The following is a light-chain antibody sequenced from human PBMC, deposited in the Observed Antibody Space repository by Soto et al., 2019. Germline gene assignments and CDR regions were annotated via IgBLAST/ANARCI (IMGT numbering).Light chain of an antibody. J-gene: IGKJ2*01. Sequence: DIVMTQSPDSLAVSLGERATINCKSSQSVLYSSNNKNYLAWYQQRPGQPPKLLIYWASTRESGGPDRFSGSGSGTDFTLTITSLQAEDVAVYYCQQYESTPPTFGQGTKLEI. CDR3: QQYESTPPT. V-gene: IGKV4-1*01. CDR1: QSVLYSSNNKNY. CDR2: WAS.